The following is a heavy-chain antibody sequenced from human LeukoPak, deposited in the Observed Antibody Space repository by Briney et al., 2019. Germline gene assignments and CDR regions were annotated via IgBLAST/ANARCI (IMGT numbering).Heavy chain of an antibody. Sequence: AGGSLRLSCAASGFTFSSYGMHWVRQAPGKGLEWVAFIRYDGSNKYYADSVKGRFTISRDNSKNTLYLQMNSLRAEDTAVYYCARLFNEYSGYGSLLYHFDYWGQGTLVTVSS. J-gene: IGHJ4*02. D-gene: IGHD5-12*01. CDR3: ARLFNEYSGYGSLLYHFDY. V-gene: IGHV3-30*02. CDR2: IRYDGSNK. CDR1: GFTFSSYG.